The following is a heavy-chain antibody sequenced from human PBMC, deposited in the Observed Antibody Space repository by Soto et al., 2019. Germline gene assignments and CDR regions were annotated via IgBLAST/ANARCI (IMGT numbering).Heavy chain of an antibody. CDR3: ARGRYCLTGRCFPNWSDS. V-gene: IGHV4-30-4*01. Sequence: NPSETLSLTCSVSGDSISNLDYFWAWIRQPPGQALEYIGYIYKSATTYYNPSFESRVAISVDTSKSQFSLNVTAVTAADTAVYFCARGRYCLTGRCFPNWSDSWGQGALVTVSS. D-gene: IGHD7-27*01. CDR2: IYKSATT. CDR1: GDSISNLDYF. J-gene: IGHJ5*01.